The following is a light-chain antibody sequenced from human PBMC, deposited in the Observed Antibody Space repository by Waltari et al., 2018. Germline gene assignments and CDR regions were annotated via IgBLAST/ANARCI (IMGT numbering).Light chain of an antibody. Sequence: DIVMTQTPLSLPITPGEPASISCRSSQSLLHSNGNTYLHWYLQKPGQSPQLLINGGSNRASGVPDRFSGSRSGTDFTLKISKVVAEDVGVYYCVQAIAFPLTFGGGTKVEIK. CDR1: QSLLHSNGNTY. J-gene: IGKJ4*01. CDR3: VQAIAFPLT. CDR2: GGS. V-gene: IGKV2-40*01.